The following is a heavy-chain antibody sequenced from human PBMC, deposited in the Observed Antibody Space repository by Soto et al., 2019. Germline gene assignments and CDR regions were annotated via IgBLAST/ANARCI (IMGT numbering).Heavy chain of an antibody. D-gene: IGHD6-19*01. CDR1: GGSVSSYY. V-gene: IGHV4-59*02. CDR2: IYYSGST. Sequence: SETLSLTCTVSGGSVSSYYWSWIRQPPGKGLEWIGYIYYSGSTNYNPSLKSRVTISVDTSKNQFSLKLSSVTAADTAVYYCARVRSSGWYGYYFDYWGQGTLVTAPQ. J-gene: IGHJ4*02. CDR3: ARVRSSGWYGYYFDY.